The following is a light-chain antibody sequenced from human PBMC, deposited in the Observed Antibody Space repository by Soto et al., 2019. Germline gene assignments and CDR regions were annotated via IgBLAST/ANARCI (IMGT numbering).Light chain of an antibody. CDR3: QQSYTTPWT. CDR2: TAS. J-gene: IGKJ1*01. CDR1: QSIRNY. V-gene: IGKV1-39*01. Sequence: DIQMTQSPSSLSASVGDRVTITCRPSQSIRNYLNWYQQKPGKAPKLLIYTASSLQSGVPSRFSGSGSGTDFTLTISSLQPDDFATYYCQQSYTTPWTFGQGTTVEVK.